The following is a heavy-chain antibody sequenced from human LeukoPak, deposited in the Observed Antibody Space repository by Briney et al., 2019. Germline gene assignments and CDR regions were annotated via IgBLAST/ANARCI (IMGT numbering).Heavy chain of an antibody. Sequence: ASVKVSCKASGYTFTSYYMHWVRQAPGQGLEWMGIINPSGGSTSYAQKFQGRVTMTRDTSTSTVYMGLSSLRSEDTAVYYCARTPNYYGSGSYPDYWGQGTLVTVSS. CDR3: ARTPNYYGSGSYPDY. CDR2: INPSGGST. CDR1: GYTFTSYY. V-gene: IGHV1-46*01. D-gene: IGHD3-10*01. J-gene: IGHJ4*02.